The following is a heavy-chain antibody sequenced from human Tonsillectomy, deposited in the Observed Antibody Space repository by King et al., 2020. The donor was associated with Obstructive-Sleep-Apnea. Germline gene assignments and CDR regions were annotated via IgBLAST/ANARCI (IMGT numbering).Heavy chain of an antibody. V-gene: IGHV4-39*01. CDR1: GGSISSSSYY. J-gene: IGHJ3*01. CDR2: IYYSGST. CDR3: ARLARGLDAFDV. Sequence: QLQESGPGLVKPSETLSLTCTVSGGSISSSSYYWGWIRQPPGKGLEWIGSIYYSGSTYYNPSLKSRVTISVDTSKNQFSLKLSSVTAADTAVHYCARLARGLDAFDVWGQGTMVTVSS. D-gene: IGHD2-15*01.